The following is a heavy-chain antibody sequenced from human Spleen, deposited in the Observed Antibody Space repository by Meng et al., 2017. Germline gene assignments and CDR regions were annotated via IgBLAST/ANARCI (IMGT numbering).Heavy chain of an antibody. V-gene: IGHV4-34*01. J-gene: IGHJ4*02. CDR3: ARGPALDY. Sequence: QVQIKQWGAGLLKPSATLSLTCVVSGGSFSDYYWSWIRQPPGKGLEWIGEINHSGSANYNPSLKSRVNISVDTSKKHFSLILNSVTAADAAVYYCARGPALDYWGQGTLVTVSS. CDR1: GGSFSDYY. CDR2: INHSGSA.